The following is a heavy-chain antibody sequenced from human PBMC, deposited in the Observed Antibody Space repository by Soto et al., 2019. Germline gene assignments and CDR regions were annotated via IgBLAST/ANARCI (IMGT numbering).Heavy chain of an antibody. V-gene: IGHV3-23*01. Sequence: EVQLLESGGGLVQPGGSLRLSCAASGFTFSSYAMSWVRQPPGKGLESGSAISGSGGSTYYADSVKGRFTISRDNSKNTLYLQMNSLRAEDTAVYYCAKDQEPAAIQIMNWFDPWGQGTLVTVSS. CDR2: ISGSGGST. D-gene: IGHD2-2*01. CDR1: GFTFSSYA. CDR3: AKDQEPAAIQIMNWFDP. J-gene: IGHJ5*02.